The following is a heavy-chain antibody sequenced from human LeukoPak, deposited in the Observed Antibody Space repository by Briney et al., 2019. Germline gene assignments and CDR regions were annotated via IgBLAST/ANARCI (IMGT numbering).Heavy chain of an antibody. J-gene: IGHJ4*02. CDR2: ISCFNGDT. D-gene: IGHD6-19*01. Sequence: ASVKVSCKASGYTFNHHGISWVRQAPGQGLEWMGWISCFNGDTHYAQKFQGRVTMTTDTSTTTAYMELRSLGSDDTALYYCARDPTNTSGRYAYFDYWGQGTLVTVSS. CDR3: ARDPTNTSGRYAYFDY. V-gene: IGHV1-18*01. CDR1: GYTFNHHG.